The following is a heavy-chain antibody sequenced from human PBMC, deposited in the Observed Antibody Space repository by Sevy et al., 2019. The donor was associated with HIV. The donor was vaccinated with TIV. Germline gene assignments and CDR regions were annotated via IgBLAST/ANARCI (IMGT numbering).Heavy chain of an antibody. CDR3: AGGGSNYANEALDI. Sequence: GGSLRLSCAPSGFTFSTYTINWVRQAPGKGLEWVSSITVSSSYINYADSMKGRITISRDNVKNSLFLQMNSLRAEDTVVYYCAGGGSNYANEALDIWGQGQWSPSPQ. CDR1: GFTFSTYT. CDR2: ITVSSSYI. J-gene: IGHJ3*02. V-gene: IGHV3-21*06. D-gene: IGHD3-16*01.